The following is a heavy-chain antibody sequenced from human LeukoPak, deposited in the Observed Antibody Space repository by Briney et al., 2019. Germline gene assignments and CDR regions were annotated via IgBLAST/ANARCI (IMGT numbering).Heavy chain of an antibody. J-gene: IGHJ4*02. V-gene: IGHV3-48*03. CDR3: SRALEDYYDSI. CDR1: GFTFSSYE. CDR2: ISSSGSTI. Sequence: SGASLRLSCAAPGFTFSSYEMNWVRQAPGKGLEWVSYISSSGSTIYYADSVKSRFTISRNNAKNSLYLQMNSLRAEDTAVYYCSRALEDYYDSIGGQGTLVTVSS. D-gene: IGHD3-22*01.